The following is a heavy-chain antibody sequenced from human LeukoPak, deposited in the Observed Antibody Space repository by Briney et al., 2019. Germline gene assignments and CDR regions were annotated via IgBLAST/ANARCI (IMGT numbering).Heavy chain of an antibody. V-gene: IGHV4-39*07. J-gene: IGHJ5*02. CDR1: GVSISGSSYY. CDR3: AREASDYGGNYFNWFDP. CDR2: IYYSGST. Sequence: TASETLSLTCTVSGVSISGSSYYWGWIRQPPGKGLEWIGIIYYSGSTYYNPSLKSRVTISVDTSKNQFSLKLSSVTAADTAVYYCAREASDYGGNYFNWFDPWGQGTLVTVSS. D-gene: IGHD4-23*01.